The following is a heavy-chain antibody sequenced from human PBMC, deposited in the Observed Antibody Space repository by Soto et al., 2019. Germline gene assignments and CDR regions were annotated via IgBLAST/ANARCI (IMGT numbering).Heavy chain of an antibody. CDR1: GGSISSSSYY. Sequence: SETLSLTCTVSGGSISSSSYYWGWIRQPPGKGLEWIGSIYYSGSTYYNPSLKSRVTISVDTSKNQFSLKLSSVTAADTAVYYCARQIFGVTTAISAGFDYWGQGTLVTVSS. V-gene: IGHV4-39*01. D-gene: IGHD3-3*01. CDR3: ARQIFGVTTAISAGFDY. CDR2: IYYSGST. J-gene: IGHJ4*02.